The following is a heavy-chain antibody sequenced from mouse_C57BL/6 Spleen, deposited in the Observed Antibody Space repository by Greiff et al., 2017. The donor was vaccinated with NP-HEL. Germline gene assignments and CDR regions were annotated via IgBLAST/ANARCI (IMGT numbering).Heavy chain of an antibody. D-gene: IGHD1-1*01. CDR3: AREAFITAVVAKGYFDV. V-gene: IGHV1-69*01. CDR1: GYTFTSYW. Sequence: QVQLQQPGAELVMPGASVKLSCKASGYTFTSYWMHWVKQRPGQGLEWIGEIDPSDSYTNYNQKFKGKSTLTVDKSSSTAYMQLSSLTSEVSAVYYCAREAFITAVVAKGYFDVWGTGTTVTVSS. CDR2: IDPSDSYT. J-gene: IGHJ1*03.